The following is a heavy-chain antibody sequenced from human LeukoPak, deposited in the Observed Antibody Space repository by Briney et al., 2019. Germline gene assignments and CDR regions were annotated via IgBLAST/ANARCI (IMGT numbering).Heavy chain of an antibody. J-gene: IGHJ4*02. CDR2: VVPMFGIR. D-gene: IGHD5-12*01. CDR1: GGTFNNYA. V-gene: IGHV1-69*04. CDR3: ATEPSRSYSFDHLDF. Sequence: SVTVSFKTSGGTFNNYAISWVRQAPGQGLEWMGRVVPMFGIRNYPQTFRGRVDITADKATNTVYMELRSLRAEDTAIYYCATEPSRSYSFDHLDFWGLGTPVTVSS.